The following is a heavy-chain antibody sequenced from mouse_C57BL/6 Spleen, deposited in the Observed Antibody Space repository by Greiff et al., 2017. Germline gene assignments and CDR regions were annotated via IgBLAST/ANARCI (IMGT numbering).Heavy chain of an antibody. CDR3: SRREGYYDYDERFAY. V-gene: IGHV2-2*01. CDR2: IWSGGST. D-gene: IGHD2-4*01. J-gene: IGHJ3*01. CDR1: GFSLTSYG. Sequence: VQLQQSGPGLVQPSQRLSITCTVSGFSLTSYGVYWVRQSPGKGLEWLGVIWSGGSTDYNAAFISRLSISKDNSKSQVFFKMNSLQAYDTAIYYVSRREGYYDYDERFAYWGQGTLLTVSA.